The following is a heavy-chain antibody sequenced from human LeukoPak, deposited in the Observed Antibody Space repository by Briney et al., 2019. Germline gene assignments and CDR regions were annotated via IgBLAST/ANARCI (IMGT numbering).Heavy chain of an antibody. CDR2: IYYSGST. V-gene: IGHV4-39*07. CDR3: ARDCTVVARSAFDI. D-gene: IGHD3-22*01. Sequence: PSETLSLTCTVSGGSISSSSYYWGWIRQPPGKGLEWIGSIYYSGSTYYNPSLKSRVTISVDTSKNQFSLKLSSVTAADTAVYYCARDCTVVARSAFDIWGQGTMVTVSS. J-gene: IGHJ3*02. CDR1: GGSISSSSYY.